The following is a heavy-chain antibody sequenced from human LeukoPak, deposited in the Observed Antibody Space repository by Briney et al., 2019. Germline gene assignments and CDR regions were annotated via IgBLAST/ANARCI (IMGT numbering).Heavy chain of an antibody. CDR1: GFTFSSYG. J-gene: IGHJ3*02. V-gene: IGHV3-33*01. CDR2: IWYDGSYK. CDR3: ARDLKGPTPASAFDI. Sequence: GRSLRLSCAASGFTFSSYGMYWVRQAPGKGLEWVGVIWYDGSYKYYVDSVKGRFTIARDNSKNTLYLEMNSLRAEDTAVYYCARDLKGPTPASAFDIWGQGTMVSVS.